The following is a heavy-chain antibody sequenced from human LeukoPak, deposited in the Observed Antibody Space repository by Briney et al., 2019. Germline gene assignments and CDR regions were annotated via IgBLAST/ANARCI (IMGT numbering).Heavy chain of an antibody. Sequence: GGSLRLSCAASGFTFSSYSMSWVRQAPGKGLEWVSSISGSGGRIDCADSVKGRFTISRDNSKNTLSLQMNSLTAEDTVVYYCAKNPRLEGWIYFDSWGQGILVTVSS. D-gene: IGHD1-1*01. CDR3: AKNPRLEGWIYFDS. V-gene: IGHV3-23*01. CDR2: ISGSGGRI. CDR1: GFTFSSYS. J-gene: IGHJ4*02.